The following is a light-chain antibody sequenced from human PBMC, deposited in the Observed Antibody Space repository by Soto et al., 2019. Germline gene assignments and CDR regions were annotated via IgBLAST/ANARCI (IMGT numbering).Light chain of an antibody. CDR1: QSISSY. J-gene: IGKJ1*01. V-gene: IGKV1-39*01. CDR3: QQSYSTPRT. Sequence: EIQMTQSPSSLPASLGDRVTSTCRASQSISSYLNWYQQKPGKAPKLPIYAASSLQSGVPSRFSGSGSGTDFTLTISSLQPEDFATYYCQQSYSTPRTFGQGTKVDIK. CDR2: AAS.